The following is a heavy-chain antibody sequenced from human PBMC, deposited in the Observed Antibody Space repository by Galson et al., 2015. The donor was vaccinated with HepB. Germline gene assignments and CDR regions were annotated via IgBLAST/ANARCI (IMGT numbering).Heavy chain of an antibody. D-gene: IGHD3-22*01. J-gene: IGHJ3*02. CDR3: ARRRLIVAAADAFDM. V-gene: IGHV4-39*01. CDR1: GGSISSRNYF. Sequence: SETLSLTCTVSGGSISSRNYFWGWIRQPPGKGLEWIGNIYYSGDTYYNPSLKSRVTISVDMSKNQFSLKLTSVTAADTAVYYCARRRLIVAAADAFDMWGQGTLVTVS. CDR2: IYYSGDT.